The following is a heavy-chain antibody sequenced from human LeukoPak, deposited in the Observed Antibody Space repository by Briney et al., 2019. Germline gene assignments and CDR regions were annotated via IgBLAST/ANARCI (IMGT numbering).Heavy chain of an antibody. Sequence: ASVKVSCKASGYTFTGYYMHWVRQAPGQGLEWMGWINPNSGGTNHAQKFQGRVTMTRDTSISTAYMELSRLRSDDTAVYYCARGDIVVVVAATQGDYWGQGTLVTVSS. CDR2: INPNSGGT. CDR1: GYTFTGYY. CDR3: ARGDIVVVVAATQGDY. V-gene: IGHV1-2*02. D-gene: IGHD2-15*01. J-gene: IGHJ4*02.